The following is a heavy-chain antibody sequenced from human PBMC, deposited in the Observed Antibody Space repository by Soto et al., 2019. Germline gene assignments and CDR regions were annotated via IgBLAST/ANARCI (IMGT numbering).Heavy chain of an antibody. Sequence: EVQLVESGGGLVQAGGSLRLSCVASGFTFSGYWMHWVRQAPGKGLVWVSRTKNDGSGTTYADSVKGRFTISRDNAKNTLYLQVISLRVEDTAVYYCARDIGYWGQGTLVTVSS. CDR2: TKNDGSGT. CDR1: GFTFSGYW. CDR3: ARDIGY. J-gene: IGHJ4*02. V-gene: IGHV3-74*01.